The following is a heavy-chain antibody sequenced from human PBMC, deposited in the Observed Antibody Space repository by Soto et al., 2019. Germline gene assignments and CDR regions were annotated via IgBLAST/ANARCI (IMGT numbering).Heavy chain of an antibody. CDR2: MNPNSGNT. CDR3: ARVGYYYDSSGYYLSFDY. Sequence: GAPVEVSCKGSGYTLTRYYINWVRQATGQGLEWMGWMNPNSGNTGYAQKFQGRVTMTRNTSISTAYMELSSLRSEDTAVYYCARVGYYYDSSGYYLSFDYWG. CDR1: GYTLTRYY. D-gene: IGHD3-22*01. J-gene: IGHJ4*01. V-gene: IGHV1-8*01.